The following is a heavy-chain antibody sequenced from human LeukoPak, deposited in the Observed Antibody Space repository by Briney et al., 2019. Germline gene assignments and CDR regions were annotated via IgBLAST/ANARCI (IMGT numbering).Heavy chain of an antibody. CDR1: GFTFSSYA. CDR2: ISSNGGST. J-gene: IGHJ4*02. Sequence: GGSLRLSCAASGFTFSSYAMHWVRQAPGKGLEYVSAISSNGGSTYCANSVKGRFTISRDNSKNTLYLQMGSLRAEDMAVYYCARSAYSSGWYSFDYWGQGTLVTVSS. CDR3: ARSAYSSGWYSFDY. D-gene: IGHD6-19*01. V-gene: IGHV3-64*01.